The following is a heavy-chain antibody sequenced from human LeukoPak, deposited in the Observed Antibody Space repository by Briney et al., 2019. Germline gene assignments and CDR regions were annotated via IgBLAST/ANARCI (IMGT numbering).Heavy chain of an antibody. J-gene: IGHJ4*02. D-gene: IGHD3-16*01. CDR1: GGTFISYA. V-gene: IGHV1-69*13. Sequence: ASVKVSCKASGGTFISYAISWVRQAPGQGLEWMGGIIPIFGTANYAQKFQGRVTITADESTSTAYMELSSLRSEDTAVYYCARARGAMGKYYFDYWGQGTLVTVSS. CDR2: IIPIFGTA. CDR3: ARARGAMGKYYFDY.